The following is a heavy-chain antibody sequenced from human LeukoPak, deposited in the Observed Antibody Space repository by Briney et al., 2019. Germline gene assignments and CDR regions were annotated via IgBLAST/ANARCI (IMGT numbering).Heavy chain of an antibody. Sequence: ASVKVSCKASGYTFTSYYIHWVRQAPGQGLEWMGIINPSGDSTSYAQKFQGRLTMTRDMSTSTVYMELSSLRSEDTAVFYCARDLDSSGLLHPSGPPTYYFDCWGQGTLVTVSS. CDR3: ARDLDSSGLLHPSGPPTYYFDC. J-gene: IGHJ4*02. D-gene: IGHD3-22*01. CDR1: GYTFTSYY. V-gene: IGHV1-46*01. CDR2: INPSGDST.